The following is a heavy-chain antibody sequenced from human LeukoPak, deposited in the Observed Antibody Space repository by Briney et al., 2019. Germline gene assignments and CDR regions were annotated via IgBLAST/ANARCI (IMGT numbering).Heavy chain of an antibody. Sequence: QPGGSLRLSCAASGFTFSSHAMHWVRQAPGKGLDWVAVIQYDGSTKYYADSVKGRFTISRDNSKNTLYLQMNSLRAEDTAVYYCAKSVQPTLPYYYYYGMDVWGQGTTVTVSS. J-gene: IGHJ6*02. CDR3: AKSVQPTLPYYYYYGMDV. V-gene: IGHV3-30-3*02. D-gene: IGHD2-2*01. CDR2: IQYDGSTK. CDR1: GFTFSSHA.